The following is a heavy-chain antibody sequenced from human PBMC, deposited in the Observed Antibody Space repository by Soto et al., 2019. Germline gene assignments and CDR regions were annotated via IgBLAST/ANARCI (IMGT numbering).Heavy chain of an antibody. J-gene: IGHJ5*02. CDR3: ARAYGDYGVNWFDP. Sequence: SETLSLTCTVSGGSIRSYYWSWIRQPPGKGLEWIGYIYYSGSTNYNPSLKSRVTISVDTSKNQFSLKLSSVTAADTAVYYCARAYGDYGVNWFDPWGQGTLVTVSS. V-gene: IGHV4-59*01. CDR1: GGSIRSYY. D-gene: IGHD4-17*01. CDR2: IYYSGST.